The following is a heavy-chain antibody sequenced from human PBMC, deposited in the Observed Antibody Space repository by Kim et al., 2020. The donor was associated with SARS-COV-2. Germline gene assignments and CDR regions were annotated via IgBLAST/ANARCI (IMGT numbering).Heavy chain of an antibody. CDR3: SRVGQQSPVPVPPKGWYY. CDR1: GGSFSGYY. D-gene: IGHD6-13*01. J-gene: IGHJ6*01. V-gene: IGHV4-34*01. Sequence: SETLSLTCAVYGGSFSGYYCSWVRQPPAKGLEWIGEINHSGSTNSNPTLKSRVTITVDTSKNQYPLNLSPSTAADTAADFCSRVGQQSPVPVPPKGWYY. CDR2: INHSGST.